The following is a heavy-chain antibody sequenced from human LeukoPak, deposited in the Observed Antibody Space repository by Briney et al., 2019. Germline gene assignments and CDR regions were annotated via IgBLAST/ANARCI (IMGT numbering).Heavy chain of an antibody. CDR1: GFTFSSYG. D-gene: IGHD6-19*01. J-gene: IGHJ4*02. CDR3: AKDRRQWLESADY. V-gene: IGHV3-30*18. Sequence: GGSLRLSCAAPGFTFSSYGMHWVRQAPGKGLEWVAVISYDGSNKYYADSVKGRFTISRDNSKNTLYLQMNSLRAEDTAVYYCAKDRRQWLESADYWGQGTLVTVSS. CDR2: ISYDGSNK.